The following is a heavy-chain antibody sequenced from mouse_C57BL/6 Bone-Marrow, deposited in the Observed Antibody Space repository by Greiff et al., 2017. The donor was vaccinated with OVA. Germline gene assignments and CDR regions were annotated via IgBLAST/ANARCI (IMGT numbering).Heavy chain of an antibody. D-gene: IGHD1-1*01. J-gene: IGHJ1*03. CDR3: ARGITTVVAWYFDV. CDR2: ISSGSSTI. Sequence: EVKLVESGGGLVKPGGSLKLSCAASGFTFSDYGMHWVRQAPEKGLEWVAYISSGSSTIYYADTVQGRFTISRDNAKNTLFLQMTSLRSEDTAMYYFARGITTVVAWYFDVWGTGTTVTVSS. CDR1: GFTFSDYG. V-gene: IGHV5-17*01.